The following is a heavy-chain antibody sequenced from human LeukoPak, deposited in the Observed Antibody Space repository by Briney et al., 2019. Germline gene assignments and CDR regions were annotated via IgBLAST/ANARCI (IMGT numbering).Heavy chain of an antibody. CDR2: TFYRSTWSS. Sequence: SQTPSLTCAISGDSVSSNSAAWNWIRQSPSRGLEWLGRTFYRSTWSSDYAVSVKSRITINADTSKNQFSLQLNSVTPEDTAVYYCARLRGYSYGYDYWGQGTLVTVSS. CDR3: ARLRGYSYGYDY. D-gene: IGHD5-18*01. CDR1: GDSVSSNSAA. V-gene: IGHV6-1*01. J-gene: IGHJ4*02.